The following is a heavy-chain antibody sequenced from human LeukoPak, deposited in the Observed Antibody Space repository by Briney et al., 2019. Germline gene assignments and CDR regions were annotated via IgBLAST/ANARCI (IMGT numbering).Heavy chain of an antibody. CDR1: GGSISGYY. V-gene: IGHV4-4*07. D-gene: IGHD6-13*01. CDR2: IYNSESI. CDR3: ARDRSSSYTRDWFDP. Sequence: SETLSLTCTVSGGSISGYYWSWIRQPAGKGLEWIGRIYNSESINYNPSLKGRVTMSIDTSKNQFSLKLNSVTAADTAVYYCARDRSSSYTRDWFDPWGQGVLVTVSS. J-gene: IGHJ5*02.